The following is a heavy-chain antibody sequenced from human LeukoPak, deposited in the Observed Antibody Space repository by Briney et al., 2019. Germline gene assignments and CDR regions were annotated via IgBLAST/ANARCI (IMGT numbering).Heavy chain of an antibody. CDR2: IYPGDSDT. CDR1: GYSFTSYW. Sequence: GESLKISCKGSGYSFTSYWIGWVRQMPGKGLEWMGIIYPGDSDTRYSPPFQGQVTISADKSISTAYLQWSSLKAPDTAMYYCARRIVGATWGFDYWGQGTLVTVSS. J-gene: IGHJ4*02. D-gene: IGHD1-26*01. V-gene: IGHV5-51*01. CDR3: ARRIVGATWGFDY.